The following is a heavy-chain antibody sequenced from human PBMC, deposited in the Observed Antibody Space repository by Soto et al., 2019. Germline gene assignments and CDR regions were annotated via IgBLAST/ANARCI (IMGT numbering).Heavy chain of an antibody. CDR1: GFSLRTSGVG. J-gene: IGHJ4*02. Sequence: SGPTLVNPTQTLTLTCTFSGFSLRTSGVGVGWVRQPPGKALEWLALIYWDDDKRYSPSLKSRLTITKDTSKNQVVLTMTNMAPVDTGTYYCAHSYYNSSEYYYFFDYWGRGTFVTVSS. CDR2: IYWDDDK. CDR3: AHSYYNSSEYYYFFDY. D-gene: IGHD3-22*01. V-gene: IGHV2-5*02.